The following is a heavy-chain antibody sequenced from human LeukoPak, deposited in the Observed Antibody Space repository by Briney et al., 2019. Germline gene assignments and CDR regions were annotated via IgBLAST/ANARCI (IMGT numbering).Heavy chain of an antibody. CDR1: GLTFSSYA. CDR2: IGVSGATT. D-gene: IGHD6-13*01. Sequence: GGSLRLSCAASGLTFSSYAMSWVRQAPAKGLEWLLGIGVSGATTYYADSVKGRFTISRDNSKNTLYLQMNSLRGEDTAVYYCAKDVQRFSSSWYYFDSWGQGTLVTVSS. J-gene: IGHJ4*02. V-gene: IGHV3-23*01. CDR3: AKDVQRFSSSWYYFDS.